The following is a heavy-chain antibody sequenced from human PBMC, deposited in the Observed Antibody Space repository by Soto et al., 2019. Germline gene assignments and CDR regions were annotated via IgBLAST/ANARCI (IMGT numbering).Heavy chain of an antibody. CDR1: GGSISSSSYY. CDR2: IYYSGST. D-gene: IGHD1-26*01. CDR3: ARHYEGATGGAFDI. Sequence: QLQLQESGPGLVKPSETLSLTCTVSGGSISSSSYYWGWIRQPPGKGLEWIGSIYYSGSTYYNPSLKSRVTISVDTSKNQFSLKLSSVTAADTAVYYCARHYEGATGGAFDIWGQGTMVTVSS. J-gene: IGHJ3*02. V-gene: IGHV4-39*01.